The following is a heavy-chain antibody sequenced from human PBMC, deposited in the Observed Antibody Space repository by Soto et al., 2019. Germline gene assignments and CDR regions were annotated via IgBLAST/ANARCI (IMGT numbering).Heavy chain of an antibody. Sequence: ASVKVSCKVSGYTLTELSMHWVRQAPGKGLEWMGGFDPEDGETIYAQKFQGRVTMTEDTSTDTAYMELSSLRSEDTAVYYCATELFLIYRRPPKSTLFPTQRSSDL. CDR1: GYTLTELS. CDR3: ATELFLIYRRPPKSTLFPTQRSSDL. J-gene: IGHJ2*01. D-gene: IGHD2-15*01. V-gene: IGHV1-24*01. CDR2: FDPEDGET.